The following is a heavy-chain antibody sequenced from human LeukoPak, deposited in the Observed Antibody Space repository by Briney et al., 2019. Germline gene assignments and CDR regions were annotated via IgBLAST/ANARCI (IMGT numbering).Heavy chain of an antibody. V-gene: IGHV4-59*01. Sequence: SETLSLTCTVSGGSISNYYWSWIRQPPGKGLEWSGYISYSGSTNYNPSLMGRVTISVDTSKNQFSLKLSSVTAADTAVYYCARVGRGDYTWGSYSFDYWGRGTLVTVSS. CDR1: GGSISNYY. CDR3: ARVGRGDYTWGSYSFDY. J-gene: IGHJ4*02. CDR2: ISYSGST. D-gene: IGHD3-16*01.